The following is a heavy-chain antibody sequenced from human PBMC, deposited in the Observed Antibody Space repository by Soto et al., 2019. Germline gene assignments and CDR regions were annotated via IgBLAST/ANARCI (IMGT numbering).Heavy chain of an antibody. CDR1: GLTLSSYA. V-gene: IGHV3-30-3*01. CDR3: ARVPYCGGDCYSTLFDY. CDR2: ISYDGSNK. D-gene: IGHD2-21*02. J-gene: IGHJ4*02. Sequence: HPGGSLRLSCAASGLTLSSYAMHWVRQAPGKGLEWVAVISYDGSNKYYADSVKGRFTISRDNSKNTLYLQMNSLRAEDTAVYYCARVPYCGGDCYSTLFDYWGQGT.